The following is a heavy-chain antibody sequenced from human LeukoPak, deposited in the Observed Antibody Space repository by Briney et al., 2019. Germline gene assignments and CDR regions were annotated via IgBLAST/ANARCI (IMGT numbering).Heavy chain of an antibody. CDR1: GFTFSTYN. D-gene: IGHD3-10*01. CDR2: ISPSSSTI. V-gene: IGHV3-48*02. Sequence: PGGSLRLSCAASGFTFSTYNMKWVRQAPGKGLEWVSYISPSSSTIYYADSVKGRFTISRDNARNSLYLQMNSLRDEDTAVYYCARAAGKYNYGWSGFDYWGQGSLATVSS. J-gene: IGHJ4*02. CDR3: ARAAGKYNYGWSGFDY.